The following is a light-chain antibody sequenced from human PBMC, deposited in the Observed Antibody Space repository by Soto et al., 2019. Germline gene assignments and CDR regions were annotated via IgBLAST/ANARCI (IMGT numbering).Light chain of an antibody. CDR3: QQYGSSPGT. V-gene: IGKV3-20*01. Sequence: EIVLTQSPGTLPLSPGERATLSCRASQSVSSSYLAWYQQKPGQAPRLLIYGASSRATGIPDKFSGSGSGTDFPLTISRLEPEDFAVYYCQQYGSSPGTFGQGTKVDIK. CDR2: GAS. CDR1: QSVSSSY. J-gene: IGKJ1*01.